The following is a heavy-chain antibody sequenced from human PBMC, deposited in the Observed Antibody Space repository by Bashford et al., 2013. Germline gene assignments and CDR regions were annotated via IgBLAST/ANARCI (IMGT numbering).Heavy chain of an antibody. Sequence: WVRQAPGQGLEWMGWINPNSGGTNYAPNFQGRVTMTRDTSISTAFMELSRLTSDDTAMYYCAGXYYDSSKKXFDYVGQGTLVTVSX. V-gene: IGHV1-2*02. CDR3: AGXYYDSSKKXFDY. D-gene: IGHD3-22*01. CDR2: INPNSGGT. J-gene: IGHJ4*02.